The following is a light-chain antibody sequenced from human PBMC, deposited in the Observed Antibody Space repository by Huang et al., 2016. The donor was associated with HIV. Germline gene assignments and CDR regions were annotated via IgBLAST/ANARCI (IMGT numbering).Light chain of an antibody. CDR1: QSVSSN. J-gene: IGKJ1*01. CDR2: GAS. CDR3: QQYQDWPRT. V-gene: IGKV3-15*01. Sequence: EIVMTQSPGTLSLSPGERATLSCRPSQSVSSNLAWYQHKPGQAPMLLIYGASTRATGVPAKFSGRGVGTEVNLTISSLQSDGLVVYYCQQYQDWPRTFGQGTKVEIK.